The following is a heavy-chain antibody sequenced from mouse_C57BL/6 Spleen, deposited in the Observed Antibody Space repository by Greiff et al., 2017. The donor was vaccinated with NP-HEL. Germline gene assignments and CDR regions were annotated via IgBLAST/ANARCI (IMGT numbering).Heavy chain of an antibody. V-gene: IGHV5-4*01. CDR1: GFTFSSYA. Sequence: EVKPMESGGGLVKPGGSLKLSCAASGFTFSSYAMSWVRQTPEKRLEWVATISDGGSYTYYPDNVKGRFTISRDNAKNNLYLQMSHLKSEDTAMYYCARDLDYYGSSYLYYFDYWGQGTTLTVSS. CDR2: ISDGGSYT. D-gene: IGHD1-1*01. J-gene: IGHJ2*01. CDR3: ARDLDYYGSSYLYYFDY.